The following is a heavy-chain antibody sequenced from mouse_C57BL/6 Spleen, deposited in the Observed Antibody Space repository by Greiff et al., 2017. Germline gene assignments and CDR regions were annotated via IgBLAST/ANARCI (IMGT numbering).Heavy chain of an antibody. CDR3: ARTYYSNYGYFDV. CDR1: GYTFPRYW. Sequence: QVQLQQPGAELVKPGASVRLSCKASGYTFPRYWMHWVKRRPGRGLEWIGRIDPNSGGTKYNEKLKSKATLTVDKPSSTAYMQLSSLTSEDSAVYYCARTYYSNYGYFDVWGTGTTVTVSS. CDR2: IDPNSGGT. V-gene: IGHV1-72*01. J-gene: IGHJ1*03. D-gene: IGHD2-5*01.